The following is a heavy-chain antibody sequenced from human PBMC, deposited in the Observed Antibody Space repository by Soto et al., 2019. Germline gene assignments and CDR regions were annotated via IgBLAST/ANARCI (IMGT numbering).Heavy chain of an antibody. CDR3: ARRIGYCSSTSCPAGVSHYYYMDV. CDR1: GYSFTSYW. D-gene: IGHD2-2*01. J-gene: IGHJ6*03. Sequence: GESLKISCKGSGYSFTSYWIGWVRQMPGKGLEWMGIIYPGDSDTRYSPSFQGQVTISADKSISTAYLQWSSLKASDTAMYYCARRIGYCSSTSCPAGVSHYYYMDVWGKGTTVTVSS. CDR2: IYPGDSDT. V-gene: IGHV5-51*01.